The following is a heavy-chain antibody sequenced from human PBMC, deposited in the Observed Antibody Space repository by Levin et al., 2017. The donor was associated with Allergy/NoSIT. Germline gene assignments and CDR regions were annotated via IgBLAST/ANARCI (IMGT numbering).Heavy chain of an antibody. V-gene: IGHV3-66*01. J-gene: IGHJ4*02. CDR2: IYSGGST. CDR1: GFTVSTNY. CDR3: ARAYRSTGSSGWYGDY. D-gene: IGHD6-19*01. Sequence: PGGSLRLSCAASGFTVSTNYMSWVRQAPGKGLEWVSVIYSGGSTYYADSVKGRFTISRDNSKNTLYLQMNSLRAEDTAVYYCARAYRSTGSSGWYGDYWGQGTLVTVSS.